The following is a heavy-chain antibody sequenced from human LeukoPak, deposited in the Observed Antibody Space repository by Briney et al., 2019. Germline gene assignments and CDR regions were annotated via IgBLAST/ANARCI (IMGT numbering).Heavy chain of an antibody. V-gene: IGHV3-30*03. CDR3: ARSGFDY. J-gene: IGHJ4*02. CDR1: GFTFSSYD. Sequence: PGRSLRLSCAASGFTFSSYDMHWVRQAPGKGLEWVAVISYDGSNKYYADSVKGRFTISRDNSKSTLYLQMNSLRAEDTAVYYCARSGFDYWGQGTLVTVSS. CDR2: ISYDGSNK.